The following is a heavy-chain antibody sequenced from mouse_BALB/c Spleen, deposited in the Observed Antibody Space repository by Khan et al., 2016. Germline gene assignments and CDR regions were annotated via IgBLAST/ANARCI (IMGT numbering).Heavy chain of an antibody. CDR1: GYTFTNYG. CDR3: ARRRGFYYAMDY. J-gene: IGHJ4*01. V-gene: IGHV9-3-1*01. Sequence: QIQLVQSGPELKKPGETVKISCKASGYTFTNYGMNWVKQAPGKGLKWMGWINTYTGEPTYADDFKGRFAFSLETSASTAYLQINNLKSEDTATYFCARRRGFYYAMDYWGQGTSVTVSS. CDR2: INTYTGEP.